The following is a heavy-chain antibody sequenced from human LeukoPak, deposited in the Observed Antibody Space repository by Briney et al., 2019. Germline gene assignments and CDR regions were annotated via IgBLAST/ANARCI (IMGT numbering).Heavy chain of an antibody. Sequence: ASVKVSCKASGYTFTSYDINWVRQATGQGLEWMGWMNPNSGSTGYAQKFQGRVTMTRNTSISTAYMELSSLRSEDTAVCYCARAGGATGLYYYYYMDVWGKGTTVTVSS. D-gene: IGHD1-26*01. CDR3: ARAGGATGLYYYYYMDV. CDR2: MNPNSGST. V-gene: IGHV1-8*01. J-gene: IGHJ6*03. CDR1: GYTFTSYD.